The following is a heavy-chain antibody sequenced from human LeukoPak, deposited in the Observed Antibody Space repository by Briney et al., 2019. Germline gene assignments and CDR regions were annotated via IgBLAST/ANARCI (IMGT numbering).Heavy chain of an antibody. CDR3: ARGGYFSTY. CDR1: EFTFSSYW. Sequence: GGSLRLSCAASEFTFSSYWMTWVRQAPGKGLEWVANINEDGGETYYVDSVKGRFTISRDNAKNSLYLQMNSLRAEDTAVYYCARGGYFSTYWGQGWLVTVS. J-gene: IGHJ4*02. CDR2: INEDGGET. V-gene: IGHV3-7*05. D-gene: IGHD3-3*02.